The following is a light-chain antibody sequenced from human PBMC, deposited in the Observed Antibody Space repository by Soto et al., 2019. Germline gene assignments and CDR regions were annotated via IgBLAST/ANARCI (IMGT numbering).Light chain of an antibody. CDR3: QQYVTSPEWT. J-gene: IGKJ1*01. Sequence: EIVVTQSPGTLSLTPGERATLSCRASQSVDSSYLAWYQQKPGQAPRLLIYGASSRATGIPDRFSGSGSGTDFTLTISRLEPEDFAVYYCQQYVTSPEWTFGQGTKVDIK. CDR1: QSVDSSY. V-gene: IGKV3-20*01. CDR2: GAS.